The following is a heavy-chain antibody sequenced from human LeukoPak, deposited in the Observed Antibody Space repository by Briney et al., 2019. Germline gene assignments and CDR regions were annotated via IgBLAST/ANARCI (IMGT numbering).Heavy chain of an antibody. CDR2: MYYSGST. J-gene: IGHJ4*02. V-gene: IGHV4-59*12. CDR1: GGSISSYY. D-gene: IGHD5-18*01. Sequence: KPSETLSLTCTVSGGSISSYYWSWIRQPPGKGLEWIGYMYYSGSTNYNPSLKSRVTISVDTSKNQFSLKLSSVTAADTAVYYCARARGRGYSYGPDNRAFDYWGQGTLVTVSS. CDR3: ARARGRGYSYGPDNRAFDY.